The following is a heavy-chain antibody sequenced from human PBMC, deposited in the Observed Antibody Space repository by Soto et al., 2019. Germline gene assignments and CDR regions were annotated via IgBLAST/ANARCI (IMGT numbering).Heavy chain of an antibody. Sequence: EVQLVESGGGLVKPGGSLRLSCAASGFTFSSYSMNWVRQAPGKGLEWVSSISSSSSYIYYADSVKGRFTISRDNAKNSLYLQMNSLRAEDTAVYYCAREGVGATTSPYYFDYWGQGTLVTVSS. CDR3: AREGVGATTSPYYFDY. CDR1: GFTFSSYS. CDR2: ISSSSSYI. D-gene: IGHD1-26*01. J-gene: IGHJ4*02. V-gene: IGHV3-21*01.